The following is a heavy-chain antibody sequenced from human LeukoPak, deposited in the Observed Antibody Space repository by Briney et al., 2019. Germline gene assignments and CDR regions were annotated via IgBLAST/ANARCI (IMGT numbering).Heavy chain of an antibody. J-gene: IGHJ6*03. V-gene: IGHV4-61*02. Sequence: SETLSLTCTVSGDSVNSGAYYWSWLRQPAGKEPEWIGRIYPLETTYYNPSLQSRVTISIDTSKNQFSLKLRFVTAADTAVYYCARVRCSGGSCPYYYYYYMDVWGKGTTVTVSS. CDR3: ARVRCSGGSCPYYYYYYMDV. CDR2: IYPLETT. CDR1: GDSVNSGAYY. D-gene: IGHD2-15*01.